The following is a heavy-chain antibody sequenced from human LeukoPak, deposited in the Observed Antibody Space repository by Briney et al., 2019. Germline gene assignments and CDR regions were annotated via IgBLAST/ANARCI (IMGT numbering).Heavy chain of an antibody. CDR2: ISAYNGNT. CDR3: ARDSPDRYSSGYLYYFDY. CDR1: GYTFTGYY. V-gene: IGHV1-18*04. D-gene: IGHD3-22*01. Sequence: GASVKVSCKASGYTFTGYYMHWVRQAPGQGLEWMGWISAYNGNTNYVQKLQGRVTMTTDTSTSTAYMELRSLRSDDTAVYYCARDSPDRYSSGYLYYFDYWGQGTLVTVSS. J-gene: IGHJ4*02.